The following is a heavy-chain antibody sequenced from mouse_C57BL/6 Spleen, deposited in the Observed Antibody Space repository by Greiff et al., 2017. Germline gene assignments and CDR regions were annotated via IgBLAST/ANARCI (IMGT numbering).Heavy chain of an antibody. CDR2: IYPGSGST. J-gene: IGHJ4*01. V-gene: IGHV1-55*01. CDR1: GYTFTSYW. CDR3: ARGGNYDAMDY. Sequence: QVHVKQPGAELVKPGASVKMSCTASGYTFTSYWITWVKQRPGQGLEWIGDIYPGSGSTNYNEKFKSKAKLTVDTSSSTAYMQLSSLTSEDSAVYYCARGGNYDAMDYWGQGTSVTVSS.